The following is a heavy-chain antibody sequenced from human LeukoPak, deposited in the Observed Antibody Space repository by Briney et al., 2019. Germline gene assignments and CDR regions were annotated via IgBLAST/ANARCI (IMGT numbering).Heavy chain of an antibody. CDR3: TRYNNDHFDY. V-gene: IGHV3-33*01. D-gene: IGHD1-14*01. CDR1: GFTFGGYG. CDR2: IAYDGSKT. J-gene: IGHJ4*02. Sequence: GGSLRLSCAGSGFTFGGYGMHWFGQTPDKGLEWVAVIAYDGSKTFYADYVKGRFPISRDNSKNTVSVQMDYLRAVDTAVYYCTRYNNDHFDYRGQGTLVTVSS.